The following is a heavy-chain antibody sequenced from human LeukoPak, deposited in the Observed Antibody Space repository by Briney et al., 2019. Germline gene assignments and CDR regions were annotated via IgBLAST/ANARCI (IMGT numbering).Heavy chain of an antibody. D-gene: IGHD3-22*01. CDR3: AQGDYDSSGYYYFDY. Sequence: GGSLRLSCAASGFTFSRYAMSWVRQAPGKGLEWVSANSSSGGSSYYADSVKGRFTISRDNSKNTLYLQMNSLRAEDTAVYYCAQGDYDSSGYYYFDYWGQGTLVTVSS. J-gene: IGHJ4*02. CDR1: GFTFSRYA. CDR2: NSSSGGSS. V-gene: IGHV3-23*01.